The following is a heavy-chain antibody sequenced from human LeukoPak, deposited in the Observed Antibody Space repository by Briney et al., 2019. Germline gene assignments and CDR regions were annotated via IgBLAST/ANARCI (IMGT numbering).Heavy chain of an antibody. D-gene: IGHD3-22*01. J-gene: IGHJ3*02. Sequence: GGSLRLSCAASGFTFSYYGMHWVRQAPGKGLEWVALMWSDGTNKYYADSVKGRFTISRDNSQNTLHLQMNSLRAEDTAVYYYARDREISGYYGTFDIWGQGTMVTVSS. CDR2: MWSDGTNK. CDR3: ARDREISGYYGTFDI. CDR1: GFTFSYYG. V-gene: IGHV3-33*08.